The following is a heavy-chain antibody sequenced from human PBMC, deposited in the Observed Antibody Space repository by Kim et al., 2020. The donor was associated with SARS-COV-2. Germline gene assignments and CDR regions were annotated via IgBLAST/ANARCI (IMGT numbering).Heavy chain of an antibody. V-gene: IGHV3-23*01. CDR1: GFTFSSYA. Sequence: GGSLRLSCAASGFTFSSYAMSWVRQAPGKGLEWVSAISGSGGSTYYADSVKGRFTISRDNSKNTLYLQMNSLRAEDTAVYYCAKDGYYYGSGTPIYWGQGTLVTVSS. J-gene: IGHJ4*02. D-gene: IGHD3-10*01. CDR2: ISGSGGST. CDR3: AKDGYYYGSGTPIY.